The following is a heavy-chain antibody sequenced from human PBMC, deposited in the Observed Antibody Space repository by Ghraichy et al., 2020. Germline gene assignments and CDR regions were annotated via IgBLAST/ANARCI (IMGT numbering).Heavy chain of an antibody. Sequence: ATVKVYCKVSGYTLTELSMHWVRQAPGKGLEWMGGFDPEDGETIYAQKFQGRVTMTEDTSTDTAYMELSSLRSEDTAVYYCATGTDDSSGYPTAAFDYWGQGTLVTVSS. CDR3: ATGTDDSSGYPTAAFDY. J-gene: IGHJ4*02. CDR2: FDPEDGET. D-gene: IGHD3-22*01. CDR1: GYTLTELS. V-gene: IGHV1-24*01.